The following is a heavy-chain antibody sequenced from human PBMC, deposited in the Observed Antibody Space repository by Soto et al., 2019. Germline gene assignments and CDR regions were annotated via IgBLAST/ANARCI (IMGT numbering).Heavy chain of an antibody. V-gene: IGHV1-3*01. CDR1: GYTFSNYA. CDR3: ASTYSSGWDVFDY. CDR2: INAGGGNT. Sequence: ASVKVSCKASGYTFSNYAMHWVRQAPGQRLEWMAWINAGGGNTKYSQNFQGRVTITRDTSASTAYMELGSLRSEDTAVYYCASTYSSGWDVFDYWGQGTLATVSS. D-gene: IGHD6-19*01. J-gene: IGHJ4*02.